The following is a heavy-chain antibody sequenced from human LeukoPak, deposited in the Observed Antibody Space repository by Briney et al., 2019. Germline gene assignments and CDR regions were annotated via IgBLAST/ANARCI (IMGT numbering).Heavy chain of an antibody. V-gene: IGHV3-30*04. Sequence: GGSLRLSCAVSGFTFRSYAMYWVGQSPGKGLEGVGFVLYDGANKYYADSVKGRFTISRDNSRNTLYLQMNSLRPEDTAVYDCGRESGTDSQYYFDYWGQGTLVTVSS. CDR2: VLYDGANK. CDR3: GRESGTDSQYYFDY. CDR1: GFTFRSYA. D-gene: IGHD1-26*01. J-gene: IGHJ4*02.